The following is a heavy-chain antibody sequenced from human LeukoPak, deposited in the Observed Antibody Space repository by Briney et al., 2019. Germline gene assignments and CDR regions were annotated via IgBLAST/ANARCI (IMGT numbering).Heavy chain of an antibody. Sequence: PGGSLRLSCAASGFTFRSYGMHWVRQAPGKGLEWVAVISSDGSSKNYADSMKGQFTISRDNSKNTLYLQMNSLRAEDTAVYYCAKGQGATGDYDYWGQGTLVTVSS. CDR2: ISSDGSSK. J-gene: IGHJ4*02. CDR3: AKGQGATGDYDY. D-gene: IGHD1-14*01. V-gene: IGHV3-30*18. CDR1: GFTFRSYG.